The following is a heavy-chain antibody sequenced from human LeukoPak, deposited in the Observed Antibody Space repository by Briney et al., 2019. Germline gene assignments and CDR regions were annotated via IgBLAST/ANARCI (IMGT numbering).Heavy chain of an antibody. V-gene: IGHV1-18*01. CDR3: AREGDGYIYGDLDY. CDR1: GYTFTSYG. D-gene: IGHD5-24*01. CDR2: ISPYNGNT. J-gene: IGHJ4*02. Sequence: EASVKVSCKASGYTFTSYGINWVRQAPGQGLEWMGWISPYNGNTNYAQKLQGRVTMTTDTSTSTAYMELRSLRSDDTAVYYCAREGDGYIYGDLDYWGRGTLVTVSS.